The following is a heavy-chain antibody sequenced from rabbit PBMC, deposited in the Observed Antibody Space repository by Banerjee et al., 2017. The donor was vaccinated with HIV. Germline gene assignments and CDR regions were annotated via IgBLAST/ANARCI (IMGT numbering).Heavy chain of an antibody. J-gene: IGHJ4*01. CDR3: ARDNEGTSYVTGDYFNL. V-gene: IGHV1S45*01. CDR2: IYAGSSGTT. Sequence: QEQLVESGGGLVTLGGSLKLSCKASGFTISSTYQMCWVRQAPGKGLEWIACIYAGSSGTTYYASWAKGRFTISKSSSTTVTLQMTSLTAADTATYFCARDNEGTSYVTGDYFNLWGQGTLVTVS. D-gene: IGHD8-1*01. CDR1: GFTISSTYQ.